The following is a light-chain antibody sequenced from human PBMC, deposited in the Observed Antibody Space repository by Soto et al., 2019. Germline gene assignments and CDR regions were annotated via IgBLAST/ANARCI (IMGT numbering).Light chain of an antibody. CDR2: KAS. CDR1: QSISSY. CDR3: QQYNSS. V-gene: IGKV1-5*03. J-gene: IGKJ1*01. Sequence: DIQITQSPSSLSASIGDRSAHTCRASQSISSYLNWYQQKPGKAPNLLIYKASSLESGVPSRFSGSGSGTEITLSISSLQPYDFASYYCQQYNSSFGQGTKVDIK.